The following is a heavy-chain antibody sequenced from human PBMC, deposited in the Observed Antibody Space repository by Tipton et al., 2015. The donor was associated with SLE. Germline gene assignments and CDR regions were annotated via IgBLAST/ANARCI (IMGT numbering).Heavy chain of an antibody. CDR2: IRYDGSKT. V-gene: IGHV3-30*02. CDR3: AKDKGDYDWYFDY. J-gene: IGHJ4*02. D-gene: IGHD5-12*01. Sequence: WIRQPPGKGLEWVALIRYDGSKTYYADSVKGRFTISRDNSKNTLYLQMNSLRPEDTAMYYCAKDKGDYDWYFDYWGQGTLVTVSS.